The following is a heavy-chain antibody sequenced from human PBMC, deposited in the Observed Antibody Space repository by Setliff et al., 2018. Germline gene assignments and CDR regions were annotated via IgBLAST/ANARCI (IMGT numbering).Heavy chain of an antibody. Sequence: ASVKVSCKASGYTFTNYDINWVRQATGQGLEWMGIINPSGGPKRYAQKFQGRVTMTRDTSTSTVYMEVSSLRSEDTAVYYCARDRYYNSWSGTSITAPHDAFDIWGQGTMVTVSS. CDR2: INPSGGPK. J-gene: IGHJ3*02. D-gene: IGHD3-3*01. V-gene: IGHV1-46*03. CDR1: GYTFTNYD. CDR3: ARDRYYNSWSGTSITAPHDAFDI.